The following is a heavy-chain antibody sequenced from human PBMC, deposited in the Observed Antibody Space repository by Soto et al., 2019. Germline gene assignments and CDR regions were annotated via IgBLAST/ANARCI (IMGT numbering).Heavy chain of an antibody. V-gene: IGHV1-58*02. Sequence: SVKVSCKASGFTFTSSAIQWVRQARGQRLEWIGWIVVGSGNTNYAQKFQERVTITRDMSTSTAYMELSSLRSEDTAVYYCAAPSLEYDYIWGSYRLDYWGQGTLVTVSS. CDR3: AAPSLEYDYIWGSYRLDY. D-gene: IGHD3-16*02. CDR1: GFTFTSSA. CDR2: IVVGSGNT. J-gene: IGHJ4*02.